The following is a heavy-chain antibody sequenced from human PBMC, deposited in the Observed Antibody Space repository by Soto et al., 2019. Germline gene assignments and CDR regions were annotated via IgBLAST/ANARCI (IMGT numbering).Heavy chain of an antibody. CDR1: GGSFSGYY. J-gene: IGHJ5*02. D-gene: IGHD4-17*01. V-gene: IGHV4-34*01. Sequence: SETLSLTCAVYGGSFSGYYWTWIRQPPGTGLEWIGEINHSGSTNYNPSLKSRVTISVDTSKNHFSLKLTSVTAADTSVYYCARHGERTIRSLNWFDPWGQGTLVTVS. CDR2: INHSGST. CDR3: ARHGERTIRSLNWFDP.